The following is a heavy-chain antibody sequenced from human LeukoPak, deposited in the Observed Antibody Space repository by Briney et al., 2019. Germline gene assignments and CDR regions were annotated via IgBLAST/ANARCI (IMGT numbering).Heavy chain of an antibody. Sequence: SETLSLTCTVSGGSISGGGYYWSWIRQHPGKGLEWIGYIYYSGSTYYNPSLKSRVTISVDTSKNQFSLKLSSVTAADTAVYYCARLYYYDSSGYYYFDYWGQGTLVTVSS. CDR1: GGSISGGGYY. V-gene: IGHV4-31*03. D-gene: IGHD3-22*01. CDR3: ARLYYYDSSGYYYFDY. CDR2: IYYSGST. J-gene: IGHJ4*02.